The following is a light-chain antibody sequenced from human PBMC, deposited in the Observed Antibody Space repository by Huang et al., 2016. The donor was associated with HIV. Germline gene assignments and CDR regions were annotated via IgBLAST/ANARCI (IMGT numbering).Light chain of an antibody. Sequence: DIQMTQSPSTLSAFIGDRVTTTCRASQNINSWLAWYQQKPGKAPKLLIYKISSLQSWVPSRFSGSGSGTEFILTISSLQPDDGGTYYCQYGETFGQGTKVEIK. CDR1: QNINSW. CDR3: QYGET. J-gene: IGKJ1*01. CDR2: KIS. V-gene: IGKV1-5*03.